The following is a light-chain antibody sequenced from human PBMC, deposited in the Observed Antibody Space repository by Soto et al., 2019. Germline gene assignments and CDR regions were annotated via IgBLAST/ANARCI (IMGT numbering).Light chain of an antibody. CDR1: SSSIGADYV. CDR3: QSYDHSLRGPV. CDR2: DNT. J-gene: IGLJ2*01. Sequence: QSVLTQPPSVSGAPGQRVTISCSGTSSSIGADYVVHCYQQLPATAPILLISDNTRRPPGVPDRFSGSKSGASASLAITGLRAEDEADYYCQSYDHSLRGPVFGRGTKLTVL. V-gene: IGLV1-40*01.